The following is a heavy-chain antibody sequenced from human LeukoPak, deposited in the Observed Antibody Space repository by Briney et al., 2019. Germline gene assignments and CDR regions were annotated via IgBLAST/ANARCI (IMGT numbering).Heavy chain of an antibody. D-gene: IGHD6-19*01. J-gene: IGHJ4*02. CDR1: GGSFSGYY. CDR3: ARGPYSSG. Sequence: SETLSLTCTVYGGSFSGYYWSWIRQPPGKGLEWIGEINHSGSTNYNPSLKSRVTISVDTSKNQFSLKLSSVTAADTAVYYCARGPYSSGWGQGTLVTVSS. CDR2: INHSGST. V-gene: IGHV4-34*01.